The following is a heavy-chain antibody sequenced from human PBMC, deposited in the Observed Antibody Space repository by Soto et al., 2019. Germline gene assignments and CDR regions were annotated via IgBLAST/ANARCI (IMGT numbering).Heavy chain of an antibody. Sequence: QLQLQESGPGLVKASETLSLTCTVSGGSISSSSYYWGWMRQPPGNGLEWSGSIYYSGSTYYNPSLKSRVPIAIDTSKHRFSLKTSSVTAADKGVYSRATVWGPDWGQGSLVSVSS. CDR3: ATVWGPD. J-gene: IGHJ4*02. CDR1: GGSISSSSYY. D-gene: IGHD3-16*01. CDR2: IYYSGST. V-gene: IGHV4-39*01.